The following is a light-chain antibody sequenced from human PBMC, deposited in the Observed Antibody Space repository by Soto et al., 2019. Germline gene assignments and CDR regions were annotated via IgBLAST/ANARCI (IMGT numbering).Light chain of an antibody. CDR1: SSDVGGYNY. CDR3: CSYAGSYFFV. Sequence: QSVLTQPRSVSGSPGQSVTISCTGTSSDVGGYNYVSWYQQHPGKAPKLILYDVTKRPSGVPDRFSGSKSGNTASLTISGLQAEDEADYHCCSYAGSYFFVFGTETKLTVL. J-gene: IGLJ1*01. CDR2: DVT. V-gene: IGLV2-11*01.